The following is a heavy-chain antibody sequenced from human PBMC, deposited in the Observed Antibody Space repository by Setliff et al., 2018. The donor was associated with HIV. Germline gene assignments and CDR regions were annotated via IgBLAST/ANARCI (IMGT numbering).Heavy chain of an antibody. CDR2: IYTTGST. CDR3: ARDRRSAITFGGLNAVSISGMDV. J-gene: IGHJ6*02. CDR1: GDSISNYY. V-gene: IGHV4-59*01. Sequence: SETLSLTCTVSGDSISNYYWSWVRQPPGKGLEWIGYIYTTGSTNYNPSLKSRVTMSVDTSKNQFSLKLYSVTAADTAVYYCARDRRSAITFGGLNAVSISGMDVWGQGTTVTVSS. D-gene: IGHD3-16*01.